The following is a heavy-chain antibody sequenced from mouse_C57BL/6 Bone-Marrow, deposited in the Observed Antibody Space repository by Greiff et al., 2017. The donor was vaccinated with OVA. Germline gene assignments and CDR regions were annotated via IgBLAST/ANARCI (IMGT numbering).Heavy chain of an antibody. J-gene: IGHJ1*03. CDR2: IRSKSNNSAT. Sequence: EVMLVESGGGLVQPKGSLKLSCAASGFSFNTYAMNWVRQAPGQGLEWVARIRSKSNNSATYYADTVKDRFTISRDDSESMLYLQMNNLKTEDTAMYYCVRHRGTGGWLDDWGKGTTVTVSA. D-gene: IGHD1-1*02. CDR1: GFSFNTYA. CDR3: VRHRGTGGWLDD. V-gene: IGHV10-1*01.